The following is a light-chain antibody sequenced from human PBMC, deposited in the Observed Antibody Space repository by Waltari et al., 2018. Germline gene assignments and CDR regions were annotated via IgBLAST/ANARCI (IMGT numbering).Light chain of an antibody. CDR3: SSYAGSTTLVI. J-gene: IGLJ2*01. CDR1: SNDVGTYNL. Sequence: QSALTQPASVSGSPGQSITISCTGTSNDVGTYNLVSWYQQYPGKAPTLMIYEVTKRPSGFSSRFSGSKSGNTASLTISGLQAEDEADYYCSSYAGSTTLVIFGGGTKLTV. V-gene: IGLV2-23*02. CDR2: EVT.